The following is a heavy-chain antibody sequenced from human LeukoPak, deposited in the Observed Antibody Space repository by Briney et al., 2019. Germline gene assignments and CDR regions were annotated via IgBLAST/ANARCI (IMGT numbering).Heavy chain of an antibody. V-gene: IGHV3-13*01. CDR2: IGTAGDT. Sequence: PGGSLRLSCAASGFTFSSYDMHWVRQATGKGLEWVSAIGTAGDTYYPGSVKGRFTISRENAKNSLYLQMNSLRAEDTAVYYCARVGDCSSTSCRYYGMDVWGQGTTVTVSS. D-gene: IGHD2-2*01. CDR3: ARVGDCSSTSCRYYGMDV. CDR1: GFTFSSYD. J-gene: IGHJ6*02.